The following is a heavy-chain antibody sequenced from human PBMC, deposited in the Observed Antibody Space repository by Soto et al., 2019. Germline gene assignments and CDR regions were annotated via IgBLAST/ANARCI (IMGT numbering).Heavy chain of an antibody. Sequence: ASVKVSCKVSGYTLTELSMHWVRQAPGKGLEWMGGFDPEDGETIYAQKFQGRVTMTEDTSTDTAYMELSSLRSEDTAVYYCATGAIPGYSSSWYLGDDYWGQGTLVTVSS. D-gene: IGHD6-13*01. CDR1: GYTLTELS. CDR3: ATGAIPGYSSSWYLGDDY. J-gene: IGHJ4*02. CDR2: FDPEDGET. V-gene: IGHV1-24*01.